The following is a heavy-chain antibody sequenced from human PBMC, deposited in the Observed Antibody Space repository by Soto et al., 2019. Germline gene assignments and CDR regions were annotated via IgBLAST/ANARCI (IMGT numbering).Heavy chain of an antibody. CDR1: GFTFSDYY. V-gene: IGHV3-11*01. CDR3: ARDSEGTIFGVVMDNWFDP. CDR2: ISSSGSTI. J-gene: IGHJ5*02. Sequence: GGSLRLSCAASGFTFSDYYMSWIRQAPGKGLEWVSYISSSGSTIYYADSVKGRFTISRDNAKNSLYLQMNSLRAEDTAVYYCARDSEGTIFGVVMDNWFDPWGQGTLVTVSS. D-gene: IGHD3-3*01.